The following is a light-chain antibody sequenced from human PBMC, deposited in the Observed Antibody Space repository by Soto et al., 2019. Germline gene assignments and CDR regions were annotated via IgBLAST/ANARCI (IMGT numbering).Light chain of an antibody. V-gene: IGLV2-14*01. CDR3: TSYRSSSSTYV. CDR2: EVY. Sequence: QCALSQPASVSGSPGQSITISCTGTSGDIGNYNYVSWYQHYPGKAPRLLIYEVYNRPSGVSNRFSGSKSGDTASLTISGLQAEDEGDYYCTSYRSSSSTYVFGTGTKV. J-gene: IGLJ1*01. CDR1: SGDIGNYNY.